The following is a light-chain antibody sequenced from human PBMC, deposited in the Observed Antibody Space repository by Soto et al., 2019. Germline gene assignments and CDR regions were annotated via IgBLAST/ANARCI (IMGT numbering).Light chain of an antibody. CDR1: NIGSKS. Sequence: SDELTHPPSVSLAPGHAARITCGGNNIGSKSVHWYQQKPGQAPVLVVYDDSDRPSGIPERFSGSNSGNTATLTISRVEVGDEADYYCQVWDSSSDHYVFGTGTKVTVL. CDR2: DDS. V-gene: IGLV3-21*02. J-gene: IGLJ1*01. CDR3: QVWDSSSDHYV.